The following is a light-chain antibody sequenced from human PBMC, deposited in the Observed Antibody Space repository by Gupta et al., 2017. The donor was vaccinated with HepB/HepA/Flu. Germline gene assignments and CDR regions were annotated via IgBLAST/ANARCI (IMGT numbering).Light chain of an antibody. Sequence: IMITQSPATLSVAAGERATRACRDSQRVSRNVGWDQQKPGQAPRLLIYGASTRATGIPARFSGSGSGTEFTLTISSLQSEDFAVYYCQQYNNWPPWTFGQGTKVEIK. CDR1: QRVSRN. CDR3: QQYNNWPPWT. CDR2: GAS. J-gene: IGKJ1*01. V-gene: IGKV3-15*01.